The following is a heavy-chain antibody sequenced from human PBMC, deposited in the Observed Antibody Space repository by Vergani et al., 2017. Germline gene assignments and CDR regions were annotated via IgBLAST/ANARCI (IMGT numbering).Heavy chain of an antibody. CDR2: ISYDGSNK. J-gene: IGHJ4*02. D-gene: IGHD2-2*01. CDR3: ARGFGDRSSTGGGDDY. V-gene: IGHV3-30*04. Sequence: QVQLVESGGGVVQPGRSLRLSCAASGFTFSSYAMHWVRQAPGKGLEWVAVISYDGSNKYYADSVKGRFTISRDNSKNTLYLQMNSLRAEDTAVYYCARGFGDRSSTGGGDDYWGQGTLVTVSS. CDR1: GFTFSSYA.